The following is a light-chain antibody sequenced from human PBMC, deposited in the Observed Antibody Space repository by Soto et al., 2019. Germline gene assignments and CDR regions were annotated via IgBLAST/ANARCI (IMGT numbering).Light chain of an antibody. J-gene: IGLJ1*01. Sequence: QSVLTQPPSASGTPGQRITISCSGSSSNIGDNPVNWYQQLPGAAPKLLIYINDQRPSGVPXXXXXXXXXXXASLAISGLQPEDEADYYCAAWDDSLNALFGTGTKV. CDR3: AAWDDSLNAL. V-gene: IGLV1-44*01. CDR2: IND. CDR1: SSNIGDNP.